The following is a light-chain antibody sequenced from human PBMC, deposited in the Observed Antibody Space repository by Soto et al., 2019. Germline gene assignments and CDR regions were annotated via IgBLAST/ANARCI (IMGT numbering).Light chain of an antibody. J-gene: IGKJ2*01. V-gene: IGKV1-6*01. CDR1: QDIRND. Sequence: AIQMTQSPSSLSASVGDRVTITCRASQDIRNDLGWYQQRPGKPPKVLLYAASNLQSGVPPRFSGSGSGTDFALTITSLQPEDFATYYCLQDYNRPYTFGQGTKLEF. CDR3: LQDYNRPYT. CDR2: AAS.